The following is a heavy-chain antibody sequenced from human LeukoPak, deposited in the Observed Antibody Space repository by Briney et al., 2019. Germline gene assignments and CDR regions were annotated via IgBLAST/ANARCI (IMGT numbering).Heavy chain of an antibody. V-gene: IGHV3-7*01. CDR1: GFTFSSHW. D-gene: IGHD3-22*01. CDR2: IKEDGTEK. J-gene: IGHJ4*02. CDR3: ARDSHYDRSGHGCYFDF. Sequence: GGSLRLSCAASGFTFSSHWMSWVRQVPGKGLEWVANIKEDGTEKYYVDSVKGRFTISRDNAKNSLYLQMNSLRAEDTAVYYCARDSHYDRSGHGCYFDFWGQGTLVTVSS.